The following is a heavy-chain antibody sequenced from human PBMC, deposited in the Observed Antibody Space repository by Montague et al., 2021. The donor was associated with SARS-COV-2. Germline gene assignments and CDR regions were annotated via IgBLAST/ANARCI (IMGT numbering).Heavy chain of an antibody. CDR3: ARIPVGSKYYFDF. J-gene: IGHJ4*02. CDR1: GDSVSSNIAT. D-gene: IGHD2-2*01. Sequence: CAISGDSVSSNIATWNWIRQSPSRGLEWLGRTYYRPKWYNDYAESVKSRITIDPGTSKHQFSLHLNSVTPEDTAVYYCARIPVGSKYYFDFWGQGTLVTVSS. V-gene: IGHV6-1*01. CDR2: TYYRPKWYN.